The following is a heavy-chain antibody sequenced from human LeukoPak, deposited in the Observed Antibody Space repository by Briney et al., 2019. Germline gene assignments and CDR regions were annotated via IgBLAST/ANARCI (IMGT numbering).Heavy chain of an antibody. V-gene: IGHV3-66*01. D-gene: IGHD2-2*01. J-gene: IGHJ4*02. Sequence: GGSLRLSCAASGFTVSSNYMSWVRQAPGKGLEWVSVIYSGGSTYYADSVKGRFTISIDNSKNTLYLQMNSLRAEDTAVYYCARAAYCSSTSCYEPYFDYWGQGTLVTVSS. CDR1: GFTVSSNY. CDR2: IYSGGST. CDR3: ARAAYCSSTSCYEPYFDY.